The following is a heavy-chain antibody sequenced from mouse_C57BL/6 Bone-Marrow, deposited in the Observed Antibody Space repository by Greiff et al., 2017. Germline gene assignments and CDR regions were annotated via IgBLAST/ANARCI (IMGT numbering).Heavy chain of an antibody. D-gene: IGHD2-3*01. V-gene: IGHV1-7*01. J-gene: IGHJ1*03. CDR1: GYTFTSYW. CDR3: ARPLGWLLPYFDV. CDR2: INPSSGYT. Sequence: VQLQQSGAELAKPGASVKLSCKASGYTFTSYWMHWVKQRPGQGLEWIGYINPSSGYTKYNQKFKDKATLTADKSSRTAYMQLSSLTYEDSAVYYCARPLGWLLPYFDVWGTGTTVTVSS.